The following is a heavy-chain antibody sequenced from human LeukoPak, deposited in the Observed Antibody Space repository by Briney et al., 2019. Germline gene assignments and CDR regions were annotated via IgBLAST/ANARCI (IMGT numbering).Heavy chain of an antibody. CDR1: GYTFTSYY. D-gene: IGHD3-3*01. CDR2: INPSGGST. J-gene: IGHJ6*03. Sequence: GASVKVSCKASGYTFTSYYMHWVRQAPGQGLEWMGTINPSGGSTSYAQKFQGRVTMTRDMSTSTVYMELSSLRSEDTAVYYCARGNYDFWSGYYGYYMDVWGKGTTVTVSS. CDR3: ARGNYDFWSGYYGYYMDV. V-gene: IGHV1-46*01.